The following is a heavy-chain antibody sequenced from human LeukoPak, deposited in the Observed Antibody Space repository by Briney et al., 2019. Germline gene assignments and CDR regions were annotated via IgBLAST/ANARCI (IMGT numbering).Heavy chain of an antibody. CDR2: IHYSGST. J-gene: IGHJ4*02. D-gene: IGHD2-8*01. CDR3: AREQTNNSFDY. Sequence: SETLSLTCTVSGGSISSGGYYWSWIRQHPGKGLEWIGYIHYSGSTYYNPSLKSRVTISVDTSKNQFSLKLSSVTAADTAIFYCAREQTNNSFDYWGQGTLVTVSS. V-gene: IGHV4-31*03. CDR1: GGSISSGGYY.